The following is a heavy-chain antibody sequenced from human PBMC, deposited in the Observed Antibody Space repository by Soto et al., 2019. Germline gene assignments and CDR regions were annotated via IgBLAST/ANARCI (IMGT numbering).Heavy chain of an antibody. Sequence: ASVKVSCKASGYTFTSYGISWVRQAPGQGLEWMGWISAYNGNTNYAQKLQGRVTMTTDTSTSTAYMELRSLRSDDTAVYYWAREPRGYCSGGSCYPGRIYYYGMDVWGQGTTVTVSS. V-gene: IGHV1-18*01. CDR3: AREPRGYCSGGSCYPGRIYYYGMDV. CDR1: GYTFTSYG. CDR2: ISAYNGNT. J-gene: IGHJ6*02. D-gene: IGHD2-15*01.